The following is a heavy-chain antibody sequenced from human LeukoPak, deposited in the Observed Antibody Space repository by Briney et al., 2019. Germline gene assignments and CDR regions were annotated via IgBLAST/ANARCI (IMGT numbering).Heavy chain of an antibody. CDR1: GGTFSSYA. J-gene: IGHJ5*02. Sequence: SVKVSCKASGGTFSSYAISWVRQAPGQGLEWMGGVIPIFSTSKYAKKFQGRVTSTADESTSTAYMELSSLRSEDTAVYYCARVRFSYGYSSGLNWFDPWGQGTLVTVSS. CDR3: ARVRFSYGYSSGLNWFDP. D-gene: IGHD6-19*01. V-gene: IGHV1-69*13. CDR2: VIPIFSTS.